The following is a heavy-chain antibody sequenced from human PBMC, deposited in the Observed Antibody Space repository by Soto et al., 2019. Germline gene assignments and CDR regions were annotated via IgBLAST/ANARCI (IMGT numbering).Heavy chain of an antibody. J-gene: IGHJ4*02. CDR1: GSRFSNYV. Sequence: SVKVSCKVSGSRFSNYVISWVRQAPGHGLEWLGRIIPVFNSTKYAQSFQGRVTITADKSTSTASLELSSLRSDDTAVYYCAREGRGKKAGYNGLVSLGYWGQGTLVTVSS. V-gene: IGHV1-69*06. D-gene: IGHD2-2*02. CDR2: IIPVFNST. CDR3: AREGRGKKAGYNGLVSLGY.